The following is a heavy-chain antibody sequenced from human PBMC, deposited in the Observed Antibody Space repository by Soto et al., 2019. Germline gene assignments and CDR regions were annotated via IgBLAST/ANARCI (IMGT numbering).Heavy chain of an antibody. V-gene: IGHV3-48*02. J-gene: IGHJ3*02. D-gene: IGHD1-1*01. Sequence: EVQLVESGGGLVQPGGSLRLSCAASRFTFSSYGMNWVRQAPGKGPEWVSYISSGRDSIYYADSVKGPFTISRDNAKNSLYLQMTSLRDEDSALYYCARNYNYNVFDIWGRGTMVTVSS. CDR1: RFTFSSYG. CDR2: ISSGRDSI. CDR3: ARNYNYNVFDI.